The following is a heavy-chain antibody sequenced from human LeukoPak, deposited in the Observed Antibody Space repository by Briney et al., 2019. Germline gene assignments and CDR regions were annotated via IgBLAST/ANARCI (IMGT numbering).Heavy chain of an antibody. CDR1: GFTFGDYA. Sequence: PGGSLRLSCTASGFTFGDYAMTWVRQAPGRGLEWVGFIRGKAYGGTTEYAASVKGRFTISRDDSKSIAYLQMNSLKTEDTAVYYCTELAAAGRGDDFDIWGQGTMVTVSS. J-gene: IGHJ3*02. D-gene: IGHD6-13*01. CDR3: TELAAAGRGDDFDI. CDR2: IRGKAYGGTT. V-gene: IGHV3-49*04.